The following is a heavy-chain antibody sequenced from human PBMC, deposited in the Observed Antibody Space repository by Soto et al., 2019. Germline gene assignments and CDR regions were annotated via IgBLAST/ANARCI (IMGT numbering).Heavy chain of an antibody. V-gene: IGHV4-39*07. D-gene: IGHD2-2*01. Sequence: PSETLSLTCIVSGDSISSSSYYWVWLRQPPGMGLEWIGSIYYSGTTNYNPSLKSRVTISVDTSKNQFSLKLSSVTAADTAVYYCARARGRPDIVVVPAATSGWPFDYWGQGTLVTVSS. CDR2: IYYSGTT. CDR1: GDSISSSSYY. J-gene: IGHJ4*02. CDR3: ARARGRPDIVVVPAATSGWPFDY.